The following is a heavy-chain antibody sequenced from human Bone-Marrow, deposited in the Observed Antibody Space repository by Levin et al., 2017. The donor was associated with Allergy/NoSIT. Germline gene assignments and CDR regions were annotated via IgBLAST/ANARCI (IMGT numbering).Heavy chain of an antibody. CDR1: GFPFSTYG. D-gene: IGHD6-13*01. V-gene: IGHV3-21*01. Sequence: GESLKISCATSGFPFSTYGMAWVRQAPGEGLEWLASISTRSTYIHYADSVKGRFTISRDNANNSLSLQMSRLRREDTAVYYCARAAGAAGRGGMDVWGQGTTVTVSS. CDR2: ISTRSTYI. CDR3: ARAAGAAGRGGMDV. J-gene: IGHJ6*02.